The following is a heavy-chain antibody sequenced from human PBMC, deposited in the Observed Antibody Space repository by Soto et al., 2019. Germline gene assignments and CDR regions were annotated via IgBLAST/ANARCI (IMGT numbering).Heavy chain of an antibody. J-gene: IGHJ4*02. D-gene: IGHD6-19*01. V-gene: IGHV4-34*01. CDR3: ANTRKAYSSGWLDY. CDR1: GGSFSGYY. Sequence: QVQLRQWGAGLLKPSETLSLTCAVYGGSFSGYYWSWIRQPPGKGLEWIGEINHSGSTNYNPSLKSRVTISVDTSKNQFSLKLSSVTAADTAVYYCANTRKAYSSGWLDYWGQGTLVTVSS. CDR2: INHSGST.